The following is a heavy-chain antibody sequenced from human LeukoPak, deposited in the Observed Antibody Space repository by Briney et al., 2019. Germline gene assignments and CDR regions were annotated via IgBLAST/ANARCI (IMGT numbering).Heavy chain of an antibody. CDR1: GGSISTSNYY. CDR2: IFYSGST. CDR3: ARGTPYGDYVADY. D-gene: IGHD4-17*01. Sequence: SETLSLTCTASGGSISTSNYYWGWIRQPPGKGLEWIGNIFYSGSTYYGPSLKSRVTMSVDTSKNQFSLKLSSVTAADTAVYYCARGTPYGDYVADYWGQGTLVTVSS. V-gene: IGHV4-39*07. J-gene: IGHJ4*02.